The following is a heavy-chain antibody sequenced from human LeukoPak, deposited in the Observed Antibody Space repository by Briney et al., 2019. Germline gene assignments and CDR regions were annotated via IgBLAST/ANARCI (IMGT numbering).Heavy chain of an antibody. CDR3: VKDRGSHVTDY. CDR2: ICSSGST. J-gene: IGHJ4*02. CDR1: GGSISSNTCY. V-gene: IGHV4-39*07. D-gene: IGHD1-26*01. Sequence: SETLSLTCTVSGGSISSNTCYWGWVRQPPGKGLEWIGTICSSGSTYYNPSLKSRLTISVDTSKNQFSLKLSSVTAADTAIYYCVKDRGSHVTDYWGQGTLVTVSS.